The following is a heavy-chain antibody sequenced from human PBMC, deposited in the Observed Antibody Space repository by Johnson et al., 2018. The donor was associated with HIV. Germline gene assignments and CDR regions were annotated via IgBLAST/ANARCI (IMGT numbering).Heavy chain of an antibody. V-gene: IGHV3-30*04. CDR2: TSYDGTNK. CDR3: ARDRRDDFWSGYSHGFDI. Sequence: QVQLVESGGGVVQPGRSLRLSCEASGFSFSEYSVNWVRQAPGKGLEWVAVTSYDGTNKYYTDSVKGRFTISRDNSKKTLYLQMNSLRAEDTAVYYCARDRRDDFWSGYSHGFDIWCQGTMVTVSS. D-gene: IGHD3-3*01. J-gene: IGHJ3*02. CDR1: GFSFSEYS.